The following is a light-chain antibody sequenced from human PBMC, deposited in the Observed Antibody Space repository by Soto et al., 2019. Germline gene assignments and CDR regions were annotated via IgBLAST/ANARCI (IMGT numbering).Light chain of an antibody. CDR1: QYIGST. Sequence: VLMQSSATLSVYPGGRATLCCRASQYIGSTIAWYQQRSGQAPRLLIFDASIRLPTVPARFSGSGSGTEFTLTISSLQPDDFATYYCQHYNSYSEAFGQGTKVDIK. CDR3: QHYNSYSEA. V-gene: IGKV3-15*01. CDR2: DAS. J-gene: IGKJ1*01.